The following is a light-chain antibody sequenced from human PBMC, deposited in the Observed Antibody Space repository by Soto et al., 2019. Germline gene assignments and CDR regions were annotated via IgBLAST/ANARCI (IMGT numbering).Light chain of an antibody. V-gene: IGKV3-11*01. CDR3: QQRWHWPSNT. CDR1: ESVAGY. CDR2: ETS. J-gene: IGKJ5*01. Sequence: EIVLTHSPATLSLSPGERATLSCRASESVAGYLAWYQQKPGLPPRLLIYETSNRVIGIPARFSGSGSGTDLTLTISSLEPEDFGVYYCQQRWHWPSNTFGQGTRLEIK.